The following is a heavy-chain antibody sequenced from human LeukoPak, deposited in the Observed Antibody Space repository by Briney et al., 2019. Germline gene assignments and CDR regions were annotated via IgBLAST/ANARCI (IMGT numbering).Heavy chain of an antibody. V-gene: IGHV2-5*01. CDR3: ARSYSDYDYFNSWFDP. D-gene: IGHD5-12*01. CDR2: IYWNDDK. CDR1: GFSLSTGGVG. Sequence: ESGPTLLKPTQTLTLTCTFSGFSLSTGGVGVGWIRQPPGKALESLALIYWNDDKRYSPSLKSRLTISKDTSKNQVVLTMTNMDPVDTATYYCARSYSDYDYFNSWFDPWGQGTLVTVSS. J-gene: IGHJ5*02.